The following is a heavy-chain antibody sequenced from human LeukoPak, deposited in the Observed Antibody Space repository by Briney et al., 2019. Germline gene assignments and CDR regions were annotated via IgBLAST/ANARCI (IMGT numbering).Heavy chain of an antibody. V-gene: IGHV4-39*01. D-gene: IGHD3-22*01. CDR3: ARQPHYYDTSAYYTSHFDY. J-gene: IGHJ4*02. CDR2: ISYSGDT. Sequence: SETLSLTCTVSGGPITSNSHYWGWIRQPPGKGLEWIGSISYSGDTHYNPSLKSRVTLSVDTSKSQFSLNLSSLTAADTAVFYCARQPHYYDTSAYYTSHFDYWGLGTLVTVAS. CDR1: GGPITSNSHY.